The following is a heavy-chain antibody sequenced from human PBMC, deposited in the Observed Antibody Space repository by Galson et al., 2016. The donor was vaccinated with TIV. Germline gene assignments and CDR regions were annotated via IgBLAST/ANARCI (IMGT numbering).Heavy chain of an antibody. V-gene: IGHV3-30*02. CDR3: AKGMAIFGVIPPWGGIDV. J-gene: IGHJ6*02. Sequence: RYDGSHKNYADSVKGRFTISRDNSKYTLYLQMNSLRAEDTAVYYCAKGMAIFGVIPPWGGIDVWGQGTTVTVSS. CDR2: RYDGSHK. D-gene: IGHD3-3*01.